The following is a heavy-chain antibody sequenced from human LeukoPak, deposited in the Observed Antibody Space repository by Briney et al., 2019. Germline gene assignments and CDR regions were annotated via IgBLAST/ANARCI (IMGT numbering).Heavy chain of an antibody. D-gene: IGHD3-9*01. V-gene: IGHV3-23*01. CDR1: GLTFSSYA. J-gene: IGHJ4*02. Sequence: PGGSLRLSCAASGLTFSSYAMSWVRQAPGKGLEWVAGISAGGGSTYYADSAKGRFTISRDNSKNMLYLQLNSLRAEDTAVYYCAKGDPPTYYDILTGQDYWGQGTLVTVSS. CDR3: AKGDPPTYYDILTGQDY. CDR2: ISAGGGST.